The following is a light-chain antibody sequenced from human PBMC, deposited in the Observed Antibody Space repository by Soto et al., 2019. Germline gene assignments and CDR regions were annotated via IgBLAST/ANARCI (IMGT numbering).Light chain of an antibody. CDR2: GAS. J-gene: IGKJ1*01. CDR3: QQHGTSPWT. Sequence: ENVLTQSPGTLSLSPGERATLSCRASQIVSSSYLAWYQQKPGHAPRLLMYGASSRATGIPDRFSGSGSGTDFTLTISRLEPEDFAVDYCQQHGTSPWTFGQGTKVEIK. V-gene: IGKV3-20*01. CDR1: QIVSSSY.